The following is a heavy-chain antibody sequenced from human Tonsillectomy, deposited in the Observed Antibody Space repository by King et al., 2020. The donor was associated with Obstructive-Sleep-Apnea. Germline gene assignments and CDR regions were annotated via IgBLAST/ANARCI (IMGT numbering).Heavy chain of an antibody. CDR1: GFTFTSSA. CDR3: ATESGGGADY. CDR2: IVVGSGNT. D-gene: IGHD2-8*02. J-gene: IGHJ4*02. Sequence: QLVESGPEVKKPGTSMKVSCKASGFTFTSSAMQWVRQARGQPLEWIGWIVVGSGNTKYAQKFQERVTMTRDMSTSTAYLQLSSLRSEDTAVYYCATESGGGADYWGQGTLLTVSS. V-gene: IGHV1-58*02.